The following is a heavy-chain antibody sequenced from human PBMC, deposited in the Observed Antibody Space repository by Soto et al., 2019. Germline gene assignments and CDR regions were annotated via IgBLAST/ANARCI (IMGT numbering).Heavy chain of an antibody. Sequence: GGSLRLSCAASGFTFSYYSMNWVRQAPGKGLEWVSYISSRSTTISYADSVKGRFTISRDDAKNSMYLQMNSLRADDTAVYFCARIVGASDFDFWGQGT. CDR1: GFTFSYYS. D-gene: IGHD1-26*01. CDR3: ARIVGASDFDF. V-gene: IGHV3-48*01. J-gene: IGHJ4*02. CDR2: ISSRSTTI.